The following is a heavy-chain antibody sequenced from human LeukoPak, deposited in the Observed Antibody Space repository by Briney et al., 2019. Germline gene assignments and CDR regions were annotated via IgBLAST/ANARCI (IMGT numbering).Heavy chain of an antibody. Sequence: SETLSLTCTVSGGSISSSSYYWGWIRQPPGKGLEWIGSIYYSGSTYYNPSLKSRVTISVDTSKNQFSLKLSSVTAADTAVYYCARLGLSLNFAAYDSRGDWGQGTLVTVSS. D-gene: IGHD3-22*01. CDR2: IYYSGST. V-gene: IGHV4-39*01. CDR1: GGSISSSSYY. CDR3: ARLGLSLNFAAYDSRGD. J-gene: IGHJ4*02.